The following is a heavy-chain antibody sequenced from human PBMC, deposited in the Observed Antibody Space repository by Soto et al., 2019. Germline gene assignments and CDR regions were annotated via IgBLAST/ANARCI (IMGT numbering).Heavy chain of an antibody. CDR2: ISPYNGNT. CDR3: ARERATVTVTVFDP. D-gene: IGHD4-17*01. V-gene: IGHV1-18*01. CDR1: GYTFTSYG. J-gene: IGHJ5*02. Sequence: QVQLVQSGAEVKKPGASVKVSCKASGYTFTSYGINWVRQAPGQGLEWMGWISPYNGNTEYTQKLRGRVTMTTDTSKSTAYMELRRLRSDDTAVYYCARERATVTVTVFDPWGQGDLGTVFS.